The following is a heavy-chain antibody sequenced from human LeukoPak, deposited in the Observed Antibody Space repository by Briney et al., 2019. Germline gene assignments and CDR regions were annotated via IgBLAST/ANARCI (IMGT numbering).Heavy chain of an antibody. V-gene: IGHV3-74*01. CDR2: INRDGSST. J-gene: IGHJ4*02. CDR3: VRVDYGDYGSFY. CDR1: GFTFSNYW. Sequence: GGSLRLSCAASGFTFSNYWMHWVRQAPGKGLVWVSRINRDGSSTNYADSVKGRFTISRDNANNTLYLQMNSLRAEDTAAYYCVRVDYGDYGSFYWGQGALVTVSS. D-gene: IGHD4-17*01.